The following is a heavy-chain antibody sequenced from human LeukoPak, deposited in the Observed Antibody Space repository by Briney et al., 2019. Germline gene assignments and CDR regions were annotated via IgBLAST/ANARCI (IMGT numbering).Heavy chain of an antibody. CDR3: ARDLGQYYDFWSGRDPYYYGMDV. J-gene: IGHJ6*02. V-gene: IGHV1-69*04. CDR1: GGTFSSYA. Sequence: ASVKVSCKASGGTFSSYAISWVRQAPGQGLEWMGRIIPILGIANYAQKFQGRVTITADKSTSTAYMELSSLRSEDTAVYYCARDLGQYYDFWSGRDPYYYGMDVWGQGTTVTVSS. CDR2: IIPILGIA. D-gene: IGHD3-3*01.